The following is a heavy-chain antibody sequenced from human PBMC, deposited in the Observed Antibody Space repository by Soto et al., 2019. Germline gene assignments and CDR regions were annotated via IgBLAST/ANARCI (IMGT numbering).Heavy chain of an antibody. Sequence: GGSLRLSCAASGFTFSSYAMSWVCQAPGKGLEWVSAISGSGGSTYYADSVKGRFTISRDNSKNTLYLQMNSLRAEDTAVYYCAKDHQDIVVVVAARGGSFDPWGQGTLVTVSS. D-gene: IGHD2-15*01. V-gene: IGHV3-23*01. CDR1: GFTFSSYA. CDR2: ISGSGGST. J-gene: IGHJ5*02. CDR3: AKDHQDIVVVVAARGGSFDP.